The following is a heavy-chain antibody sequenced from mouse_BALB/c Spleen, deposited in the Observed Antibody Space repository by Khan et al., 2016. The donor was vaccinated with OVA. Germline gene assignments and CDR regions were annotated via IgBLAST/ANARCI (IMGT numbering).Heavy chain of an antibody. Sequence: QEQLQQPGAELVKPGASVKLSCKASGYTFTSYWMHWVKQRPGQGLEWIGEIDPSDSYTNYNQKFKGKATLTVDKSSSTAYMQLSSLTSEDSAVYYCARLLRLHYDYWGQGTTLTVSS. CDR3: ARLLRLHYDY. J-gene: IGHJ2*01. V-gene: IGHV1-69*02. CDR2: IDPSDSYT. D-gene: IGHD1-2*01. CDR1: GYTFTSYW.